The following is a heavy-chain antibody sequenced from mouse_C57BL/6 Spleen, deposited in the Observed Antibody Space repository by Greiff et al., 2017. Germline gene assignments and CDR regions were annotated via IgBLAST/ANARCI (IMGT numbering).Heavy chain of an antibody. V-gene: IGHV1-22*01. D-gene: IGHD4-1*01. CDR1: GYTFTDYN. Sequence: EVQLQQSGPELVKPGASVKMSCKASGYTFTDYNMHWVKQSHGKSLEWIGYINPNNGGTSYNQKFKGKATLTVNKSSSTAYMELRSLTSEDSAVYYCARSNWDDYEAMDYWGQGTSVTVSS. CDR2: INPNNGGT. CDR3: ARSNWDDYEAMDY. J-gene: IGHJ4*01.